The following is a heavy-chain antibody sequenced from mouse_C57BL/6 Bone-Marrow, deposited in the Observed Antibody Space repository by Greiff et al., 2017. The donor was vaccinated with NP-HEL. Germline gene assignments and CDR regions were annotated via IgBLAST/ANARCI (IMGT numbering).Heavy chain of an antibody. D-gene: IGHD3-3*01. V-gene: IGHV7-1*01. CDR1: GFTFSDFY. J-gene: IGHJ3*01. Sequence: EVQVVESGGGLVQSGRSLRLSCATSGFTFSDFYMEWVRQAPGKGLEWIAASRNKANDYTTEYSASVKGRFIVSRDTSQSILYLQMNALRAEDTAIYYCARDALRSGDGFAYWGQGTLVTVSA. CDR2: SRNKANDYTT. CDR3: ARDALRSGDGFAY.